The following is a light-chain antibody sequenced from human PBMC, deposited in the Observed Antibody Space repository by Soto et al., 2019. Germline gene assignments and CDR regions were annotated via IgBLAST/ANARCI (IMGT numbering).Light chain of an antibody. V-gene: IGKV1-5*03. CDR1: QSISSW. J-gene: IGKJ1*01. CDR2: TAS. Sequence: IQMTQSHSTLSASVGDIVTITCRASQSISSWIDWYQQKPGKDPKLLIYTASRLESGVPSRFSGSGSGTLFILTISSLQPDDFAYYCHQQYNSSSSFGQGTKVEI. CDR3: QQYNSSSS.